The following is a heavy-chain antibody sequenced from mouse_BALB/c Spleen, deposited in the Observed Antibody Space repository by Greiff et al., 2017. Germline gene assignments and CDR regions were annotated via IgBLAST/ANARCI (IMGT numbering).Heavy chain of an antibody. CDR3: ARDPCFAD. J-gene: IGHJ3*01. V-gene: IGHV7-3*02. CDR1: GFTFTDYY. Sequence: DVQLVESGGGLVQPGGSLRLSCATSGFTFTDYYMSWVRQPPGKALEWLGFIRNKANGYTTEYSATVKGRFTNSRDNSQSILYLQMNTLRAEDSGAYYCARDPCFADWGQGTLVTVSA. CDR2: IRNKANGYTT.